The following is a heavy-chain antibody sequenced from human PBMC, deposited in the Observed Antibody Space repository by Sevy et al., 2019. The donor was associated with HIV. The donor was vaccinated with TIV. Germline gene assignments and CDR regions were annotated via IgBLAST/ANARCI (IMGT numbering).Heavy chain of an antibody. V-gene: IGHV3-23*01. CDR2: ISGSGGST. D-gene: IGHD3-10*01. J-gene: IGHJ4*02. Sequence: GGSLRLSCAASGFTFSSYAMSWVRQAPGKGLEWVSAISGSGGSTYYADSVKGRFTISRDNSKNTLYLQMNSLRAEDTAVYYCAKDQTRGSGCPADYWGQGTLVTVSS. CDR3: AKDQTRGSGCPADY. CDR1: GFTFSSYA.